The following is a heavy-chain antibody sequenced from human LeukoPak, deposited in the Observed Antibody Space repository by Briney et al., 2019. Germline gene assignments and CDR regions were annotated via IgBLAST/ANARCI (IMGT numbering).Heavy chain of an antibody. CDR3: AKDHSSSWYDPSDAFDI. CDR1: GFTFSSYA. V-gene: IGHV3-23*01. CDR2: ISGSGGST. J-gene: IGHJ3*02. D-gene: IGHD6-13*01. Sequence: GGSLRLSCAASGFTFSSYAMSWVRQAPGKGLEWVSAISGSGGSTYYADSVKGRFTISRDNSKNTLYLQMNSLRAEDTAVYYCAKDHSSSWYDPSDAFDIWGQGTMVTVSS.